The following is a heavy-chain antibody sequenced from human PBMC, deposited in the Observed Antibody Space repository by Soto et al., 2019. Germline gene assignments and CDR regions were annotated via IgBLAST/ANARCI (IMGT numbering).Heavy chain of an antibody. V-gene: IGHV3-21*01. Sequence: GGSLRLSCAASGFTFSSYSMNWVRQAPGKGLEWVSSISSSSSYIYYADSVKGRFTISRDNAKNSLYLQMNSLRAEDTAVYYCARVGFGDIVVVVAAGSFDYWGQGTLVTVSS. D-gene: IGHD2-15*01. CDR1: GFTFSSYS. J-gene: IGHJ4*02. CDR3: ARVGFGDIVVVVAAGSFDY. CDR2: ISSSSSYI.